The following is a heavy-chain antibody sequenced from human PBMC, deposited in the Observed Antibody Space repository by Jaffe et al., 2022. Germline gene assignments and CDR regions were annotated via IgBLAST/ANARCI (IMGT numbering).Heavy chain of an antibody. CDR2: IYWNDDK. CDR3: AHRAAAGAPGHGPPDY. J-gene: IGHJ4*02. Sequence: QITLKESGPTLVKPTQTLTLTCTFSGFSLSTSGVGVGWIRQPPGKALEWLALIYWNDDKRYSPSLKSRLTITKDTSKNQVVLTMTNMDPVDTATYYCAHRAAAGAPGHGPPDYWGQGTLVTVSS. CDR1: GFSLSTSGVG. D-gene: IGHD6-13*01. V-gene: IGHV2-5*01.